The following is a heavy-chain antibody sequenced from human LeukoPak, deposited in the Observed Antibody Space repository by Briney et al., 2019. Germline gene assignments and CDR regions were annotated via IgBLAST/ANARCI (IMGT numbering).Heavy chain of an antibody. Sequence: GGSLRLSCAGSGFTFSSYGFHWVRQAPGKGLEWVSGITGSGGSTYHAESVKGRFTISRDNSKNTLYLEMNSLRAEDTAVYFCATRPASETYFAVFDYWGQGTLVTVSS. CDR1: GFTFSSYG. V-gene: IGHV3-23*01. D-gene: IGHD1-26*01. CDR2: ITGSGGST. J-gene: IGHJ4*02. CDR3: ATRPASETYFAVFDY.